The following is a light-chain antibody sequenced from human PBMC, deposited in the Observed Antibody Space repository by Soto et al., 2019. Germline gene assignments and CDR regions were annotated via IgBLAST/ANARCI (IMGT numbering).Light chain of an antibody. Sequence: DIVMTQSPATLSVAPGERVTFSCRASQSISGNLAWYQQKPGQAPRLLIYGASTRATGVPARFSDSGSETEFSLTISSLQSEDFAVYYCQQYNNWPPTFGQGTRLEIK. V-gene: IGKV3-15*01. CDR1: QSISGN. J-gene: IGKJ5*01. CDR3: QQYNNWPPT. CDR2: GAS.